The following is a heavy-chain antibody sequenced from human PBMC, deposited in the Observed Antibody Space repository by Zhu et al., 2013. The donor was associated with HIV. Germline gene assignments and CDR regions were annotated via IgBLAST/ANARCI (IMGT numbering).Heavy chain of an antibody. CDR3: ARGQFDYVWGSYRDNWFDP. D-gene: IGHD3-16*02. V-gene: IGHV1-69*01. Sequence: QVQLVQSGAEVKKPGSSVKVSCKASGGTFSSYAISWVRQAPGQGLEWMGGIIPIFGTANYAQKFQGRVTITADESTSTAYMELSSLRSEDTAVYYCARGQFDYVWGSYRDNWFDPGAREPWSPSPQ. CDR2: IIPIFGTA. CDR1: GGTFSSYA. J-gene: IGHJ5*02.